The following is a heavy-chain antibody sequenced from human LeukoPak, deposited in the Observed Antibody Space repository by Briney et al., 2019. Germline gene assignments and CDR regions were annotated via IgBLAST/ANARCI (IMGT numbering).Heavy chain of an antibody. D-gene: IGHD3-22*01. CDR2: ISDSGGST. CDR1: GLTFDSYA. V-gene: IGHV3-23*01. J-gene: IGHJ4*02. CDR3: AKGAIIVAQTYDY. Sequence: GGSLRLSCAASGLTFDSYAMSCVRQAPGKGLEWVSAISDSGGSTYYADSVKGRFTISRDNSKNTLYLQMNSLRAEDTAVYYCAKGAIIVAQTYDYWGQGTLVTVSS.